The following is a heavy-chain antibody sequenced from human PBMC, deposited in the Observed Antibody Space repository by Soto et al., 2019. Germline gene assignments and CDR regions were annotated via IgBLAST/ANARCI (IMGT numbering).Heavy chain of an antibody. J-gene: IGHJ6*02. CDR3: AKDPRNYYYYGMDV. Sequence: HPGGSLRLSCAASGFTFSSYGMHWVRQAPGKGLEWVAVISYDGSNKYYADSVKGRFTISRDNSKNTLYLQMNSLRAEDTAVYYCAKDPRNYYYYGMDVWGQGTTVTVSS. CDR1: GFTFSSYG. V-gene: IGHV3-30*18. CDR2: ISYDGSNK.